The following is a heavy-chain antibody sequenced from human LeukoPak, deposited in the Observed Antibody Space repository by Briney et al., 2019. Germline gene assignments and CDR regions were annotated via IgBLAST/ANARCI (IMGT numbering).Heavy chain of an antibody. D-gene: IGHD2-2*01. J-gene: IGHJ4*02. CDR3: ATPAGYCSSTRCFSFDY. Sequence: ASVKVSCKASGCTFSSYAISWVRQAPGQGLEWMGGIIPIFGTANYAQKFQGRVTITAYESTSTAYMELSSLRAEDTAVYYCATPAGYCSSTRCFSFDYWGQGTLVTVSS. CDR2: IIPIFGTA. V-gene: IGHV1-69*01. CDR1: GCTFSSYA.